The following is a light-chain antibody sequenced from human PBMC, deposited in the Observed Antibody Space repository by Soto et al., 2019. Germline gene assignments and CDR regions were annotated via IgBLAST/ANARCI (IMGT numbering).Light chain of an antibody. Sequence: QSALTQPASVSGSPGQSITISCTGTSSDVGDYNYVSWYQQHPGKAPKLMISDVSNPPSGVSNRFSGSKSGNTASLTISGLQAEDEADYYCSSYTSSNTLVVFGGGTQLTVL. CDR1: SSDVGDYNY. J-gene: IGLJ2*01. CDR2: DVS. CDR3: SSYTSSNTLVV. V-gene: IGLV2-14*01.